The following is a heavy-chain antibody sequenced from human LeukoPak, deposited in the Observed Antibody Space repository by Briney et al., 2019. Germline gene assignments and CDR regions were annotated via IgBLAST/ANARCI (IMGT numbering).Heavy chain of an antibody. V-gene: IGHV4-4*07. CDR3: ARGPLWFGTYYFDY. CDR2: IYTSGST. J-gene: IGHJ4*02. D-gene: IGHD3-10*01. Sequence: SETLSLTCTVSGGSISSYYWSWIRQPAGKGLEWIGRIYTSGSTNYNPSLKGRVTMSVDTSKNQFSLKLSSVTAADTAVYYCARGPLWFGTYYFDYWGQGTLVTVSS. CDR1: GGSISSYY.